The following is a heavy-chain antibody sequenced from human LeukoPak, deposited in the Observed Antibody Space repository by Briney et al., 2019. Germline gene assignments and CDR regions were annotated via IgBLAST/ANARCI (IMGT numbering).Heavy chain of an antibody. CDR3: ARDITMVRGVTVHY. Sequence: SVKVSCKASGGTFSSYAISWVRQAPGQGLEWMGRIIPILGIANYAQKFQGRVTITADKSTSTAYMELSSLRSEDTAVYYCARDITMVRGVTVHYWGQGTLVTVSS. V-gene: IGHV1-69*04. J-gene: IGHJ4*02. CDR1: GGTFSSYA. CDR2: IIPILGIA. D-gene: IGHD3-10*01.